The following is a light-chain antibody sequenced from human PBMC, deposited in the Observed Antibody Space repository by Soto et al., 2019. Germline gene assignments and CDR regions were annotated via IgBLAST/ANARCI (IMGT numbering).Light chain of an antibody. CDR1: QGISNY. V-gene: IGKV1-27*01. CDR2: AAS. Sequence: DIQMTQSPSSLSASVGDRVTITCRASQGISNYLAWYQQRPGKVPNLLIYAASTLESGVPSRFSGSDFGTDFTLTLSGLQPEVVASFYFKNYNRPPFIFGPGTKV. CDR3: KNYNRPPFI. J-gene: IGKJ3*01.